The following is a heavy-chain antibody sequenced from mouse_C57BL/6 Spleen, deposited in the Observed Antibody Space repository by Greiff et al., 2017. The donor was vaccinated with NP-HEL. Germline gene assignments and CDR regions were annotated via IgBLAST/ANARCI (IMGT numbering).Heavy chain of an antibody. CDR2: FHPYNDDT. V-gene: IGHV1-47*01. D-gene: IGHD1-1*01. CDR3: ARGYYGSSPDFDY. Sequence: VKLQESGAELVKPGASVKMSCKASGYTFTTYPIEWMKQNHGKSLEWIGNFHPYNDDTKYNEKFKGKATLTVEKSSSTVYLELSRLTSDDSAVYYCARGYYGSSPDFDYWGQGTTLTVSS. J-gene: IGHJ2*01. CDR1: GYTFTTYP.